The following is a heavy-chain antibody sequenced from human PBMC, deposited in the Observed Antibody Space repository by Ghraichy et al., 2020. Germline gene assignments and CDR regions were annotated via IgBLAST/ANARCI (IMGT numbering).Heavy chain of an antibody. J-gene: IGHJ6*02. D-gene: IGHD3-10*01. CDR3: ARVGWFGEVGDYYGMDV. CDR2: IGTAGDT. V-gene: IGHV3-13*04. Sequence: GGSLRLSCAASGFTFSSYDMHWVRQATGKGLEWVSAIGTAGDTYYPGSVKGRFTISRENAKNSLYLQMNSLRAGDTAVYYCARVGWFGEVGDYYGMDVWGQGTTVTVSS. CDR1: GFTFSSYD.